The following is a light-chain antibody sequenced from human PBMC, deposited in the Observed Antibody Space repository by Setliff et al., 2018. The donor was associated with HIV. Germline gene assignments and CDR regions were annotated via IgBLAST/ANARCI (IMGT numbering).Light chain of an antibody. CDR1: SSDVGRYNL. CDR3: CSNTGSNTDV. CDR2: QAS. Sequence: QSVLTQPASVSGSPGQSITISCTGTSSDVGRYNLVSWYQQHPGKAPKLIIYQASKRPSGVSNRFSGSKSGNTASLTISGLQADDEADYYCCSNTGSNTDVFGAGTKVTV. J-gene: IGLJ1*01. V-gene: IGLV2-23*01.